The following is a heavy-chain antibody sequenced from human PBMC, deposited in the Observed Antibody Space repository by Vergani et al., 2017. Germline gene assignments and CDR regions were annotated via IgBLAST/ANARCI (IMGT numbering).Heavy chain of an antibody. CDR2: IFSNDEK. CDR1: GFSLSNARMG. D-gene: IGHD3-10*01. Sequence: QVTLKESGPVLVKPTETLTLTCTVSGFSLSNARMGVSWIRQPPGKALEWLAHIFSNDEKSYSTSLKSRLTISKDTSKSQVVLTMTNMDPVDTATYYCARINTMVRGCMDVWGQGTTVTVSS. V-gene: IGHV2-26*01. J-gene: IGHJ6*02. CDR3: ARINTMVRGCMDV.